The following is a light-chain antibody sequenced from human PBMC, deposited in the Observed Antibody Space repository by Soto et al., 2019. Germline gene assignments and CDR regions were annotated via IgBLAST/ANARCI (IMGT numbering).Light chain of an antibody. CDR2: GAS. J-gene: IGKJ4*01. CDR3: HQYNDWPPA. CDR1: QSVSTT. Sequence: EIVMTQSPATLSVSLGERVTLSCRASQSVSTTLAWYQQKPGQAPRLLIYGASTRATGIPARFSGSGSGTEFTLSLGSLQSEDFAVYYCHQYNDWPPAFGGGTKVEIK. V-gene: IGKV3-15*01.